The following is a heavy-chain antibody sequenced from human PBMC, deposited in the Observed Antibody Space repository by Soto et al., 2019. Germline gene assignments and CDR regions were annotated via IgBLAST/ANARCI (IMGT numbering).Heavy chain of an antibody. CDR3: ASSYYDLWSGYDAFDI. V-gene: IGHV3-33*01. D-gene: IGHD3-3*01. CDR2: IWYDGSNK. CDR1: GFTFSSYG. J-gene: IGHJ3*02. Sequence: QVQLVESGGGVVQPGRSLRLSCAASGFTFSSYGMRWDRQAPGKGLEWVAVIWYDGSNKYYADSVKGRFTISRDNSKNTLYLQMNSLRAEDTAVYYCASSYYDLWSGYDAFDIWGQGTMVTVSS.